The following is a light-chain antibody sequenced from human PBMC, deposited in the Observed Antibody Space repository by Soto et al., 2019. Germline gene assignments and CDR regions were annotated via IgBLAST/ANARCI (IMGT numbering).Light chain of an antibody. J-gene: IGKJ1*01. CDR3: QQSSNWPRT. V-gene: IGKV3-11*01. CDR2: DAS. Sequence: EIVLTQSPATLSLSPGERATLFCRASQRVSVYLAWFQQKPGQAPRLLIYDASNRAAGIPARFSGSGSGTDFTLTISSLEHEDFPVYYCQQSSNWPRTFGQGTKVDIK. CDR1: QRVSVY.